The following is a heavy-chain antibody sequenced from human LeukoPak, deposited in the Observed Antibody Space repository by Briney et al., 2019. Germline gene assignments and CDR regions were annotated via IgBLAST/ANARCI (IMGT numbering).Heavy chain of an antibody. V-gene: IGHV4-34*01. CDR1: GGSFSSYY. CDR2: INHSGST. CDR3: ARGTVAGHDFDY. Sequence: SETLSLTCAVYGGSFSSYYWSWIRQPPGKGLEWIGEINHSGSTNYNPSLKSRVTISVDTSKNQFSLKLSSVTAADTAVYYCARGTVAGHDFDYWGQGTLVTVSS. D-gene: IGHD6-19*01. J-gene: IGHJ4*02.